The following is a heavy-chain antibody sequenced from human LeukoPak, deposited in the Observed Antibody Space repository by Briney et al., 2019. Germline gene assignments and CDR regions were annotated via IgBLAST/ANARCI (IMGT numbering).Heavy chain of an antibody. V-gene: IGHV3-30*18. Sequence: GSSLRLFCAASGFRFSNYGMQGVRQAPGKGLEWVAVISYDGSNKYYADSVKGRFTISRDNSKNTLYLQMNSLRAEDTAVYYCAKDLRRRYYFGSGSRGGTFDIRGQGTMVTVSS. D-gene: IGHD3-10*01. J-gene: IGHJ3*02. CDR2: ISYDGSNK. CDR3: AKDLRRRYYFGSGSRGGTFDI. CDR1: GFRFSNYG.